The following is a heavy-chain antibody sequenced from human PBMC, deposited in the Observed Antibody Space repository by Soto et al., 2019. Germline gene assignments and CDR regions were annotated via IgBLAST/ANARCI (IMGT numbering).Heavy chain of an antibody. CDR3: ARDYSSYGPFDY. D-gene: IGHD5-18*01. CDR1: GASITGSRYY. Sequence: SETLSLTCTVSGASITGSRYYWGWIRQPPGKGLEWIGTIYHIGSPYYNPSLKSRLTMSVDTAKKQVSLRLTSVTAEDTAVYYCARDYSSYGPFDYWGQGTLVTVSS. J-gene: IGHJ4*02. V-gene: IGHV4-39*02. CDR2: IYHIGSP.